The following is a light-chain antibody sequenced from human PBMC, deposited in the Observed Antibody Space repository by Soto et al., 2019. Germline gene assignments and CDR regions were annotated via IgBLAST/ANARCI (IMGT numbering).Light chain of an antibody. Sequence: DVQMTQSPSSLSAFVGDRVTITCRASQGIAAYLAWFQQKPGKVPKLLIYATSTLQSGVPSRLSGSGSGTDFTLTINSLQPEDVGTYYCQKYNSAPLTFGGGTKVEIK. CDR2: ATS. J-gene: IGKJ4*01. CDR3: QKYNSAPLT. CDR1: QGIAAY. V-gene: IGKV1-27*01.